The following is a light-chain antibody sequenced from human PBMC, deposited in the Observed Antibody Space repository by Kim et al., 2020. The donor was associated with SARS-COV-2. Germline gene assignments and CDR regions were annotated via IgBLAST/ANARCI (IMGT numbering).Light chain of an antibody. V-gene: IGKV3-20*01. CDR3: QQYGRARYS. CDR2: GAS. J-gene: IGKJ2*03. Sequence: WPPWQRATISCRARQCVSSKYLAWNQQKAGQEPRLLIYGASSRGTGIPDRFSGSGSGTDFTLTISRLEPEDFVVYYCQQYGRARYSFGQGTKLEI. CDR1: QCVSSKY.